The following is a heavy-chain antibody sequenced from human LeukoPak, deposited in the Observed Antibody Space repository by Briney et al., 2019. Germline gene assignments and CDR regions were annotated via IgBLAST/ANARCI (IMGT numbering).Heavy chain of an antibody. V-gene: IGHV3-7*05. J-gene: IGHJ4*02. CDR3: GKARYCIGGSCLFDY. D-gene: IGHD2-15*01. CDR2: IKQDVSEK. CDR1: VFTSSSYL. Sequence: PLGSLRLSCADSVFTSSSYLMSSVRDTPRERLGCVSNIKQDVSEKYNVDSVKGRFTISRDNAKNSRYLQMKALRAENTPLYYLGKARYCIGGSCLFDYWGQGTVVSVSS.